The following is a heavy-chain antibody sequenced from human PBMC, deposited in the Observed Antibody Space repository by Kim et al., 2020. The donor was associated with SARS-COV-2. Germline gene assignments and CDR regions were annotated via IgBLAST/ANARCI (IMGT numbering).Heavy chain of an antibody. Sequence: YNPSRKSRVTRSVETSKNQFSLKLSSVTAADTAVYYCARHQWGTNNWFDPWGQGTLVTVSS. J-gene: IGHJ5*02. CDR3: ARHQWGTNNWFDP. V-gene: IGHV4-39*01. D-gene: IGHD1-26*01.